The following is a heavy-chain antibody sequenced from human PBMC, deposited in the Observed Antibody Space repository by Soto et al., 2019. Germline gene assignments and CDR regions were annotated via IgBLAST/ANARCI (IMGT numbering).Heavy chain of an antibody. D-gene: IGHD6-6*01. CDR2: IYHSGST. CDR1: GGSISSGGYS. J-gene: IGHJ6*02. V-gene: IGHV4-30-2*01. CDR3: VRRYDYSSSEGMDD. Sequence: QLQLQESGSGLVKPSQTLSLTCAVSGGSISSGGYSWSWIRQPPGKGLEWIGYIYHSGSTYYNPSLKSIVTISVDRSRNHYSLNRSTVTATDTVVYYWVRRYDYSSSEGMDDWGQGTTVTVSS.